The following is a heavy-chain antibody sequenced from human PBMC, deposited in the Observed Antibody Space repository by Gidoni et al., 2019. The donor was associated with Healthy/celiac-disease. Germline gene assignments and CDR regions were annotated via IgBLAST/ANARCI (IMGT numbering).Heavy chain of an antibody. Sequence: QVQLVESGGGVVQPGRSLRLSCAASGFPFSSYAIPWVRQAPGKGLEWVAVIAYDGSNKYYADSVKGRFTISRDNSKNTLYLQMNSLRAEDTAVYYCAGALRFLEWLLFDYYYYYMDVWGKGTTVTVSS. CDR1: GFPFSSYA. V-gene: IGHV3-30-3*01. J-gene: IGHJ6*03. D-gene: IGHD3-3*01. CDR3: AGALRFLEWLLFDYYYYYMDV. CDR2: IAYDGSNK.